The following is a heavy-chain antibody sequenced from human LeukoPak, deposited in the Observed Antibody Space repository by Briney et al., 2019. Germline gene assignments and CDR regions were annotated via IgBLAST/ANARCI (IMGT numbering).Heavy chain of an antibody. D-gene: IGHD3-10*01. CDR3: AKGMVRGVKGYYGMDV. V-gene: IGHV3-9*01. CDR2: ISWNSGSI. J-gene: IGHJ6*02. CDR1: GFTFDDYA. Sequence: GGSLRLSCAASGFTFDDYAMHWVRQAPGKGLEWVSGISWNSGSIGYADSVKGRFTISRDNAKNSLYLQMNSLRAEDTALYYCAKGMVRGVKGYYGMDVWGQGTTVTVSS.